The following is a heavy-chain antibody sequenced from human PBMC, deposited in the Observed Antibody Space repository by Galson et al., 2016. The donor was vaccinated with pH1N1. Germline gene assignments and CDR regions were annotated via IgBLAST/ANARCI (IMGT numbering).Heavy chain of an antibody. J-gene: IGHJ4*02. CDR2: IDWDDDK. CDR1: GFSLSTSGMC. Sequence: PALVKPTQTLTLTCTFSGFSLSTSGMCVSWIRQPPGKALEWLALIDWDDDKYYSTSLKTRLTISNGISKNQVVLTMTNMDPVDTATYYCARIQYGDDVGYFDYWGQGTLTTVSS. CDR3: ARIQYGDDVGYFDY. V-gene: IGHV2-70*01. D-gene: IGHD4-17*01.